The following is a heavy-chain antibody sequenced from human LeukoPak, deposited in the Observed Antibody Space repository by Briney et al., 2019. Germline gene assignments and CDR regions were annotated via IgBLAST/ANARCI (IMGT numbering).Heavy chain of an antibody. Sequence: GGSLRLSCAASGFTFSSYGMHWVRQAPGKGLEWVAFIRYDGSNKYYADSVKGRFTISRDNSKNTLYLQMNSLRAEDTAVYYCSKEGWRGYGDYVRYYYYYMDVWGKGTTVTVSS. V-gene: IGHV3-30*02. J-gene: IGHJ6*03. CDR3: SKEGWRGYGDYVRYYYYYMDV. CDR1: GFTFSSYG. D-gene: IGHD4-17*01. CDR2: IRYDGSNK.